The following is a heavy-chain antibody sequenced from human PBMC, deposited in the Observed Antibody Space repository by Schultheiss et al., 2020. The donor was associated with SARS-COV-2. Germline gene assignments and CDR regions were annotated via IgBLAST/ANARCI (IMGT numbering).Heavy chain of an antibody. CDR1: GGSISSSSYY. CDR2: IYYSGST. D-gene: IGHD3-22*01. V-gene: IGHV4-61*01. J-gene: IGHJ6*02. Sequence: SETLSLTCTVSGGSISSSSYYWGWIRQPPGKGLEWIGYIYYSGSTNYNPSLKSRVTISVDTSKNQFSLKLSSVTAADTAVYYCARDYYVGPTREYYYYGMDVWGQGTTVTVSS. CDR3: ARDYYVGPTREYYYYGMDV.